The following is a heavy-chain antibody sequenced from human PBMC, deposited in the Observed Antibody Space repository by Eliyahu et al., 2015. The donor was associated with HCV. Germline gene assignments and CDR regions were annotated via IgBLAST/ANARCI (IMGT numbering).Heavy chain of an antibody. V-gene: IGHV4-34*01. D-gene: IGHD3-22*01. J-gene: IGHJ5*02. CDR2: INHSGST. Sequence: QVQLQQWGAGLLKPSETLSLTCAVYGGSFSGYYWSWIRQPPGKGLEWIGEINHSGSTNYNPSLKSRVTISVDTSKNQFSLKLSSVTAADTAVYYCARTYGRYYYDSSRGVWFDPWGQGTLVTVSS. CDR3: ARTYGRYYYDSSRGVWFDP. CDR1: GGSFSGYY.